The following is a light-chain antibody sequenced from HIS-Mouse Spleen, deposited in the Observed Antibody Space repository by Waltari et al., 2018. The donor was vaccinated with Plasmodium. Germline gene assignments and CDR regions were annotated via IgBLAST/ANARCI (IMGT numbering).Light chain of an antibody. J-gene: IGKJ1*01. CDR2: AAS. V-gene: IGKV1-39*01. CDR1: QSISSY. Sequence: DIQMTQSPSSLSASVGDSVTLTCRASQSISSYLTWYQQKPGKAPKLLIYAASSLQSGVPSRFSGSGSGTDFTLTISSLQPEYFATYYCQQSYGTWTFGQGTKVEIK. CDR3: QQSYGTWT.